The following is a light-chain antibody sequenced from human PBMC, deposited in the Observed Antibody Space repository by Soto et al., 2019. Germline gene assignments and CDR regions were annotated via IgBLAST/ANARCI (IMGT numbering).Light chain of an antibody. CDR1: QSISSW. Sequence: DRVTITCRASQSISSWLAWYQQKPGKAPKLLIYDASSLESGVPSRFSGSGSGTEFTLTISSLQSEDFAVYYCHQYKNWPIFGQGTRLEIK. J-gene: IGKJ5*01. CDR3: HQYKNWPI. CDR2: DAS. V-gene: IGKV1-5*01.